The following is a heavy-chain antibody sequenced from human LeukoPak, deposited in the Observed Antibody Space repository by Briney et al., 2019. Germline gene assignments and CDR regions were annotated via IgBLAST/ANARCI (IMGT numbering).Heavy chain of an antibody. Sequence: SETLSLTCAVYGGSFSGYYWSWIRQPPGKGLEWIGEINHSGSTNYNPSLKSRVTISVDTSKNQFSLKLSSVTAADTAVYYCARLGTSPAAGILNWGQGTLVTVSS. V-gene: IGHV4-34*01. CDR3: ARLGTSPAAGILN. CDR2: INHSGST. J-gene: IGHJ4*02. CDR1: GGSFSGYY. D-gene: IGHD6-13*01.